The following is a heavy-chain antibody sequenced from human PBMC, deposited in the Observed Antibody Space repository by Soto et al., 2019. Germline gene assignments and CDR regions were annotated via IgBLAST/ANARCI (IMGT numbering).Heavy chain of an antibody. CDR2: INAGNGNT. CDR1: GYTFTSYA. J-gene: IGHJ6*02. V-gene: IGHV1-3*01. Sequence: GASVKVSCKASGYTFTSYAMHWVRQAPGQRLEWMGWINAGNGNTKYSQKFQGRVTITRDTSASTAYMELSSLRSEDTAVYYCARVPSYDFWSGYYTRISNYGMDVWGQGTTVTVSS. D-gene: IGHD3-3*01. CDR3: ARVPSYDFWSGYYTRISNYGMDV.